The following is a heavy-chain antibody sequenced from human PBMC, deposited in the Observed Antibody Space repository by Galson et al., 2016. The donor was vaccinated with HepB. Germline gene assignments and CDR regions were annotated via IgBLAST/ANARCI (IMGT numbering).Heavy chain of an antibody. D-gene: IGHD6-19*01. J-gene: IGHJ4*02. Sequence: SLRLSCAASGFTFSHSAMNWVRQAPGKGLEWVSSISGGSQHIYYADSVNGRFAISRDNAANSVFLEMNSLRVDDSGVYFCARQVAGLSDWGQGSLVIVSS. CDR1: GFTFSHSA. CDR2: ISGGSQHI. CDR3: ARQVAGLSD. V-gene: IGHV3-21*06.